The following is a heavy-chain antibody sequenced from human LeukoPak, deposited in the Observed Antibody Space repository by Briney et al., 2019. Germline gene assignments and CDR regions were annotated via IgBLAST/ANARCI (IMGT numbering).Heavy chain of an antibody. CDR1: GASISSRGHY. J-gene: IGHJ2*01. CDR3: ARGGREQLVRNWYFDL. V-gene: IGHV4-31*03. D-gene: IGHD6-13*01. CDR2: IYYSGTT. Sequence: SETLSLTCTVSGASISSRGHYWAWIRQHPGKGLEWIGYIYYSGTTYYNPSLKSRITMSVDTSQNQVSLKLSSATAADTAVYYCARGGREQLVRNWYFDLWGRGTLVTVSS.